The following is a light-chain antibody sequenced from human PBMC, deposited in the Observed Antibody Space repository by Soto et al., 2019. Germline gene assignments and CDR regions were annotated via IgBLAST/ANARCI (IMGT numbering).Light chain of an antibody. J-gene: IGKJ3*01. V-gene: IGKV1-27*01. CDR2: GAT. Sequence: DIQMTQSPSYLSASEGDRDTITCRASQGINNYLAWYQQRPGKVPKLLIYGATTLQPGVPSRFSGSGSGTEFTLTISSLQPEDVATYYCQNCKSAVFTFGPGTKVDIK. CDR1: QGINNY. CDR3: QNCKSAVFT.